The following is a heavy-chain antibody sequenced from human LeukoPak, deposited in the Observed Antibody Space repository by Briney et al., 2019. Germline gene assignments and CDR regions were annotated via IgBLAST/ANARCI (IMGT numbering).Heavy chain of an antibody. CDR3: AKDSKHYRMDV. D-gene: IGHD2/OR15-2a*01. V-gene: IGHV3-30*02. CDR2: LQYDGNNK. CDR1: GFTFSDYA. Sequence: GGSLRLSCAVSGFTFSDYAMHWVRQAPGKGLEWVALLQYDGNNKYYVDSVKGRFTISRDISKNTLYLQMNSLRPDDTAVYYCAKDSKHYRMDVWGQGATVTVS. J-gene: IGHJ6*02.